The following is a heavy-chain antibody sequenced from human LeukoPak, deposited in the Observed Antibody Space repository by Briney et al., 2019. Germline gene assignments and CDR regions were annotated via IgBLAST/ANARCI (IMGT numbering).Heavy chain of an antibody. Sequence: PGGSLRLSCAASGFTFSSYAMSWVHQAPGKGLEWVSAISGSGGSTYYADSVKGRFTISRDNSKNTLYLQMNSLRAEDTAVYYCAKSYDFWSGYYNYWGQGTLVTVSS. D-gene: IGHD3-3*01. J-gene: IGHJ4*02. CDR3: AKSYDFWSGYYNY. CDR2: ISGSGGST. CDR1: GFTFSSYA. V-gene: IGHV3-23*01.